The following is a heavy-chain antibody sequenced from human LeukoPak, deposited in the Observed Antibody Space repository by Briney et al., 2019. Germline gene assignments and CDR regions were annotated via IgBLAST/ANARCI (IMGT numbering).Heavy chain of an antibody. CDR2: ISSSSSYI. V-gene: IGHV3-21*01. CDR3: ARMATLDAFDI. Sequence: PGGSLRLSCVGSGFTFSSYAMNWVRQAPGKGLEWVSSISSSSSYIYYADSVKGRFTISRDNAKNSLYLQMNSLRAEDTAVYYCARMATLDAFDIWGQGTMVTVSS. CDR1: GFTFSSYA. D-gene: IGHD5-24*01. J-gene: IGHJ3*02.